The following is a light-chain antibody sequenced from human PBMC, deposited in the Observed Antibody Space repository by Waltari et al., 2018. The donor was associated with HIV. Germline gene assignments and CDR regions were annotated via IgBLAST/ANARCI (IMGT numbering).Light chain of an antibody. J-gene: IGKJ3*01. CDR1: QRLSHTY. CDR3: QQYGTSPLFA. CDR2: GAS. V-gene: IGKV3-20*01. Sequence: EIVLTQSPGTLSLSPGERATLSCRASQRLSHTYLAWYQQRPGQPPRLLIHGASSRAAGIPDRFSGSGSGTDFTLTISRLEPEDFAVYYCQQYGTSPLFAFGPGTTVDIK.